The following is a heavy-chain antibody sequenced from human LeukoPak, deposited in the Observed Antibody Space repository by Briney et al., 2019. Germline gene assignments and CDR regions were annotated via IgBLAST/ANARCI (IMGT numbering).Heavy chain of an antibody. CDR3: ARICYYDSSGYCPVDY. J-gene: IGHJ4*02. D-gene: IGHD3-22*01. Sequence: SETLSLTCTVSGGSISSSSYYWGWIRQPPGKGLEWIGSIYYSGSTYYNPSLKSRVTISVDTSKNQFSLKLSSVTAADTAVYYCARICYYDSSGYCPVDYWGQGTLVTVSS. V-gene: IGHV4-39*07. CDR1: GGSISSSSYY. CDR2: IYYSGST.